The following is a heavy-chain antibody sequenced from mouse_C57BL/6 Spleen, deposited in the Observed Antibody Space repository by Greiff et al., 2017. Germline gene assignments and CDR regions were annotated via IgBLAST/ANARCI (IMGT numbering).Heavy chain of an antibody. J-gene: IGHJ3*01. V-gene: IGHV14-4*01. CDR1: GFNIKDDY. Sequence: VQLQQSGAELVRPGASVKLSCTASGFNIKDDYMHWVKQRPEQGLEWIGWIDPENGDTEYASKFQGKATITADTSSNTAYLQLSSLTSEDTAVYYCTTNYGNSWFAYWGQGTLVTVSA. CDR2: IDPENGDT. CDR3: TTNYGNSWFAY. D-gene: IGHD2-1*01.